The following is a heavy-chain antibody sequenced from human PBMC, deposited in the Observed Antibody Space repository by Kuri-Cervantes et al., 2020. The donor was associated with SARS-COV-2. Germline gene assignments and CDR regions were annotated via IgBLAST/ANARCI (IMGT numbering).Heavy chain of an antibody. CDR1: GFTFSSYS. V-gene: IGHV3-23*01. CDR2: ISGSGVST. J-gene: IGHJ5*02. D-gene: IGHD3-22*01. Sequence: GESLKISCAASGFTFSSYSMNWVRQAPGKGLEWVSAISGSGVSTHYTDSVKGRFTISRDNSKNTLYLQMNSLRAEDTAVYYCAKDYYGNWFDPWGQGTLVTVSS. CDR3: AKDYYGNWFDP.